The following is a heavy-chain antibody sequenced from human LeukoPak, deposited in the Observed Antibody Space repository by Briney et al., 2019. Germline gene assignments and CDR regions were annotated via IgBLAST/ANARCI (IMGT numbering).Heavy chain of an antibody. CDR2: IYTSGST. J-gene: IGHJ5*02. V-gene: IGHV4-4*07. CDR3: ARGKGGYDFWSGYQGNWFDP. D-gene: IGHD3-3*01. Sequence: SETLSLTCTVSGGSISSYYWSWIRQPAGKGLEWIGRIYTSGSTNYNPSLKSRVTMSVDTSKNQFSLKLSSVTAADTAVYYCARGKGGYDFWSGYQGNWFDPWGQGTLVTVSS. CDR1: GGSISSYY.